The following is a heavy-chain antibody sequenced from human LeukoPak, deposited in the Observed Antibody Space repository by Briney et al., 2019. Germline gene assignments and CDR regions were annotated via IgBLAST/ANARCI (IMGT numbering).Heavy chain of an antibody. CDR1: GFTFSIYG. CDR2: TSNDGTTK. V-gene: IGHV3-30*03. J-gene: IGHJ4*02. CDR3: ARGGSNWYYFDY. Sequence: PGGSLRLPCAASGFTFSIYGMHWVRQAPGKGLEGVAFTSNDGTTKYYADAVKGRFTISRDNFKNTLFLQGNSLRPEDTAVYYCARGGSNWYYFDYWGQGTLVTVSS. D-gene: IGHD6-13*01.